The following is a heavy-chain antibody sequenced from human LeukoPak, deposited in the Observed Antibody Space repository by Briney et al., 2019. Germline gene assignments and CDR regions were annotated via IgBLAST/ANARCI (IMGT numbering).Heavy chain of an antibody. CDR1: GGSFSGYH. Sequence: SETLSLTCAVYGGSFSGYHWSWIRQPPGKGLEWIGEINHSGSTNYNPSLKSRVTMSVDTSKNQFSLKLSSVTAADTAVYYCARGGYGDQDYWGQGTLVTVSS. CDR3: ARGGYGDQDY. D-gene: IGHD4-17*01. CDR2: INHSGST. V-gene: IGHV4-34*01. J-gene: IGHJ4*02.